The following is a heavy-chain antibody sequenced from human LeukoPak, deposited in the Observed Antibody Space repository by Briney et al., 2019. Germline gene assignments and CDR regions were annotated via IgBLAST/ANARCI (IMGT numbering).Heavy chain of an antibody. D-gene: IGHD3-10*01. V-gene: IGHV1-69*06. Sequence: ASVKVSCKASGATFSSYAISWVRQAPGQGLEWMGGIIPIFGTANYAQRFQGRVTITADKSTSTAYMELSSLRSEDTAVYYCARGEADYYGSGSYLDYWGQGTLVTVSS. CDR1: GATFSSYA. CDR2: IIPIFGTA. CDR3: ARGEADYYGSGSYLDY. J-gene: IGHJ4*02.